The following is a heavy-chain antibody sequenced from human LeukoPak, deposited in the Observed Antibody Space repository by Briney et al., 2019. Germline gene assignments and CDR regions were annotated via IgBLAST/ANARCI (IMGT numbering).Heavy chain of an antibody. V-gene: IGHV1-69*01. Sequence: SVKVSCKASGGTFSSYAISWVRQAPGQGLEWMGGITPMFGTVTYAQKFQGRVTITADESTSTVYMELSSLRSEDTAMYYCGVSTQVYTSNWYGWFDPWGQGTLVTVSS. J-gene: IGHJ5*02. D-gene: IGHD6-13*01. CDR2: ITPMFGTV. CDR3: GVSTQVYTSNWYGWFDP. CDR1: GGTFSSYA.